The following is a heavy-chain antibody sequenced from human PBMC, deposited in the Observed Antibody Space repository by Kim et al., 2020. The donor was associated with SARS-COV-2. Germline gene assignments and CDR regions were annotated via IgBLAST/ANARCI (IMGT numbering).Heavy chain of an antibody. Sequence: YYPGSVKGRFTISRENAKNSLYLQMNSLRAGDTAVYYCARGALKWLSLDYWGQGTLVTVSS. V-gene: IGHV3-13*01. CDR3: ARGALKWLSLDY. J-gene: IGHJ4*02. D-gene: IGHD3-22*01.